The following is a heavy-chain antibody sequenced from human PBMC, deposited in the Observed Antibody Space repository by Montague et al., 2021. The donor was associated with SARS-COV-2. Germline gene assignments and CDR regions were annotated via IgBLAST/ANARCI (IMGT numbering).Heavy chain of an antibody. D-gene: IGHD6-19*01. Sequence: SETLSLTCTVSGGSISPYYWNWIRQPPGKGLEWIGYIYYTGGTKYNPSLKSRVSMSVDTSKNQFSLRLTSVGAADTAVYYCARIAMAATFDSWGQGALVTV. CDR3: ARIAMAATFDS. CDR1: GGSISPYY. CDR2: IYYTGGT. J-gene: IGHJ4*02. V-gene: IGHV4-59*13.